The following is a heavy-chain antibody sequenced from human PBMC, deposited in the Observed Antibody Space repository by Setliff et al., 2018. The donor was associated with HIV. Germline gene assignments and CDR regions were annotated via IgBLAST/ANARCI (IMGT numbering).Heavy chain of an antibody. CDR1: GFPFRDHY. Sequence: SETLRLSCTASGFPFRDHYMDWVRQASGKGLEWIGEINHSGSTNYNPSLKSRVTISVDTSKNQFSLKVSSVTAADTAVYYCARVDRCSGGSCYFIDYWGQGTLVTVSS. D-gene: IGHD2-15*01. V-gene: IGHV4-34*01. J-gene: IGHJ4*02. CDR3: ARVDRCSGGSCYFIDY. CDR2: INHSGST.